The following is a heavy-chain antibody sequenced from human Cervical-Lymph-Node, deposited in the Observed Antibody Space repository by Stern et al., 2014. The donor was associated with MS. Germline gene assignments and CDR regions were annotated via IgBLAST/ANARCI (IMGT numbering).Heavy chain of an antibody. Sequence: QVQLQESGPGLVKPSQTLSLTCTVSGGSINNGDYYWSWVRQHPGKGLEWLGYIYYSGATYYNPSLKGRLTISVDTSKRHFSLKLTSVTAADTAVYYCARELSGMYGMDVWGQGTTVTVFS. CDR2: IYYSGAT. D-gene: IGHD1-1*01. CDR1: GGSINNGDYY. CDR3: ARELSGMYGMDV. V-gene: IGHV4-31*03. J-gene: IGHJ6*02.